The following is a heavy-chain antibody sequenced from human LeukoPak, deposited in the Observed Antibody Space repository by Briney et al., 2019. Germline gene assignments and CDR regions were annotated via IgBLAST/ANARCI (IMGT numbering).Heavy chain of an antibody. CDR3: ARDRFYGDPSHNWFDP. Sequence: SQTLSLTCAISGDSVSSNSAAWNWIRQSPSRGLEWLGRTYYRSKWYNDYAVSVKSRITINPDTSKNQFSLQLNSVTPEDTAVYYCARDRFYGDPSHNWFDPWGQGTLVTVSS. CDR1: GDSVSSNSAA. CDR2: TYYRSKWYN. V-gene: IGHV6-1*01. J-gene: IGHJ5*02. D-gene: IGHD4-17*01.